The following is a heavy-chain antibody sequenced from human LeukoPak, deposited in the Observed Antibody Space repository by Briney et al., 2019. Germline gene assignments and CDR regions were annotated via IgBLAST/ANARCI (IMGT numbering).Heavy chain of an antibody. D-gene: IGHD2-21*02. J-gene: IGHJ4*02. V-gene: IGHV3-48*03. CDR1: GFTFSSYG. CDR2: ISRSGATI. Sequence: GGSLRLSCAASGFTFSSYGMSWVRQAPGEGPEWISYISRSGATIYYADSVKGRFTISRDNAKNSLYLQMSSLGAEDTAIYYCSRDRGGGDIYFDYWGQGTLVTVSP. CDR3: SRDRGGGDIYFDY.